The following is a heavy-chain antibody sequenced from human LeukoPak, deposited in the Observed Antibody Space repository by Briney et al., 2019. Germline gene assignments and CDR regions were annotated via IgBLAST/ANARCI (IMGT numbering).Heavy chain of an antibody. D-gene: IGHD5-18*01. CDR1: GGSISSYY. V-gene: IGHV4-4*07. J-gene: IGHJ5*02. Sequence: SETLSLTCTVSGGSISSYYWSWIRQPAGKGLEWIGRIYTSGSTNYNPSLKSRVTISVDTSKNQFSLKLSSVTAADTAVYYCARENRYSHEPRVGPWGQGTLVTVSS. CDR3: ARENRYSHEPRVGP. CDR2: IYTSGST.